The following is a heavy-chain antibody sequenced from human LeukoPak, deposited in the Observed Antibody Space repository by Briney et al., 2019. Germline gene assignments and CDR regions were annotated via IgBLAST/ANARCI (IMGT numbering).Heavy chain of an antibody. CDR1: GFTFSSYG. Sequence: GGSLRLSCAASGFTFSSYGMHWVRQVPGKGLEWLGVVTYDGSKAFYTDSVKGRLTISRDNSKNTLYLQMNTLRVEDRAVYFCAKDQRTMTRRMDVWGQGTAVIVSS. CDR2: VTYDGSKA. D-gene: IGHD2-2*01. J-gene: IGHJ6*02. V-gene: IGHV3-30*18. CDR3: AKDQRTMTRRMDV.